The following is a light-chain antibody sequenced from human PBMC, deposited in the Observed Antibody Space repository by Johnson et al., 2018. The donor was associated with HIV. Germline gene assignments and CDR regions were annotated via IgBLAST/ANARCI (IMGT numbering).Light chain of an antibody. CDR3: GTWDRSLLAQYG. CDR2: ENN. V-gene: IGLV1-51*02. CDR1: SSNIEKNS. Sequence: QLVLTQPPSVSAAPGQRVAISCSGSSSNIEKNSVSWYQQLPGTAPRVLIYENNKRPSGIPDRFSGSKSGTSTTLGITGLQTGDEATYYCGTWDRSLLAQYGFGTGTKVTVL. J-gene: IGLJ1*01.